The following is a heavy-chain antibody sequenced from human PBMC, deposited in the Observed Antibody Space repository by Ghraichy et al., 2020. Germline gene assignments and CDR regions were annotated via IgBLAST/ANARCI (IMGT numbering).Heavy chain of an antibody. D-gene: IGHD3-10*01. Sequence: SETLSLTCTVSGGSISRSYYYWGWIRQPPGKGLEWIGSIYYSGSTHYSPSLKSRLTISVDTSKSQFSLKLSSVTVADTAVYYCARRGTYGLYFDYWGQGTLATVSS. V-gene: IGHV4-39*01. J-gene: IGHJ4*02. CDR1: GGSISRSYYY. CDR2: IYYSGST. CDR3: ARRGTYGLYFDY.